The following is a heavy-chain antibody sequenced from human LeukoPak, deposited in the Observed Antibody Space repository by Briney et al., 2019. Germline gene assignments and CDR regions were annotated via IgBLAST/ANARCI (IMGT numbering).Heavy chain of an antibody. J-gene: IGHJ4*02. V-gene: IGHV3-21*01. CDR1: GFTFSSNS. D-gene: IGHD6-19*01. CDR3: ARDGAVAGGFDY. CDR2: ISSSSSYI. Sequence: GGSLRPSCAASGFTFSSNSMNWVRQAPGKGLEWASSISSSSSYIYYADSVKGRFTISRDNAKNSLYLQMNSLRAEDTAVYYCARDGAVAGGFDYWGQGTLVTVSS.